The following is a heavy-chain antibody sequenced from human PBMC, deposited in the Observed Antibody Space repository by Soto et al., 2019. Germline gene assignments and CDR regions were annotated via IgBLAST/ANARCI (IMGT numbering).Heavy chain of an antibody. D-gene: IGHD3-10*01. V-gene: IGHV4-59*04. CDR2: IYYLGST. CDR1: GDSINDYY. J-gene: IGHJ5*02. CDR3: ARQRITLVGEIIDWFDP. Sequence: SETLSLTCTVSGDSINDYYWNLIRQPPGKGLEWIGTIYYLGSTYYNSSLKSRVTMSVDTSKNQFSLKLTSVTAADTAVYYCARQRITLVGEIIDWFDPWGQGTLVTVSS.